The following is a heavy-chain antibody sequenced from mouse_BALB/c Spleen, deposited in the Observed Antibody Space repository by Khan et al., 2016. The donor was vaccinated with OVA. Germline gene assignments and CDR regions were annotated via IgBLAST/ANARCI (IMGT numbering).Heavy chain of an antibody. CDR1: GYSITSNYA. Sequence: EVKLLESGPGLVKPSQSLSLTCTVTGYSITSNYAWNWIRQFPGNKLEWMGYISYSGSPNYNPSLKSRISITRDTSKNQFFLQLNSVTTEDTATYDCARGNYYGYAMDYWGQGTSITVSS. J-gene: IGHJ4*01. V-gene: IGHV3-2*02. CDR3: ARGNYYGYAMDY. D-gene: IGHD1-1*01. CDR2: ISYSGSP.